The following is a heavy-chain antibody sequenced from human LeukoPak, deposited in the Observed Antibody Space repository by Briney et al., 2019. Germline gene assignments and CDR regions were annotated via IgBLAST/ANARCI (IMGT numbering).Heavy chain of an antibody. CDR2: IGGSGTTR. CDR1: GFTFSTYE. D-gene: IGHD6-19*01. CDR3: VRDGNGWYRTFDP. J-gene: IGHJ5*02. V-gene: IGHV3-48*03. Sequence: PGGSLRLSCAASGFTFSTYEMNWVRQAPGKGLEWVSYIGGSGTTRYYADSVKGRFTIYRDNAKNSLFLQMNSLRAEDTAVYYCVRDGNGWYRTFDPWGQGTLVTDSA.